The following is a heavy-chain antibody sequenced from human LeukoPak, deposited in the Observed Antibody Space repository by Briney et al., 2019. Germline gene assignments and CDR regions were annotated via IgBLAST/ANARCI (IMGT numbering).Heavy chain of an antibody. CDR3: AKDLSRGYYYDSSGYYGPPFDY. CDR1: GFTFSSYA. J-gene: IGHJ4*02. CDR2: VSGSGGST. Sequence: GGSLRLSCAASGFTFSSYAMSWVRQALGKGLEWVSAVSGSGGSTYYADSVKGRFTISRDNSKNTLYLQMNSLRAEDTAVYYCAKDLSRGYYYDSSGYYGPPFDYWGQGTLVTVSS. V-gene: IGHV3-23*01. D-gene: IGHD3-22*01.